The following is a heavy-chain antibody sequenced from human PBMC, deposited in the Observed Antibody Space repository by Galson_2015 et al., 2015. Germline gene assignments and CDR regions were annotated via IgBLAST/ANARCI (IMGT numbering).Heavy chain of an antibody. J-gene: IGHJ4*02. CDR3: AREGGVHYFDY. D-gene: IGHD3-10*01. CDR2: ISYDGSNK. Sequence: SLRLSCAASGFTFSSYGMHWVRQAPGKGLEWVAVISYDGSNKYYADSVKGRFTISRDNSKNTLYLQMNSLRAEDTAVYYCAREGGVHYFDYWGQGTLVTVSS. CDR1: GFTFSSYG. V-gene: IGHV3-30*03.